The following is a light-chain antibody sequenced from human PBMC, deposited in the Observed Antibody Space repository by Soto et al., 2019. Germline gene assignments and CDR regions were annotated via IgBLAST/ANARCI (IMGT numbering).Light chain of an antibody. Sequence: EIVLTQSPATLSLSPGERATLSCRASQSVSSYLAWYQQKPGQAPRLLIYGTSSRATGIPDRFSGSGSGTDFTLTISRLEPEDFAVYYCQQYHSSLWTFGQGTKVDIK. CDR2: GTS. V-gene: IGKV3-20*01. CDR1: QSVSSY. J-gene: IGKJ1*01. CDR3: QQYHSSLWT.